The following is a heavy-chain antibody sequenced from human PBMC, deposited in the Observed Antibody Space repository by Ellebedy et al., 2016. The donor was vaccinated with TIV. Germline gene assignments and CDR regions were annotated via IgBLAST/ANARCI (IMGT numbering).Heavy chain of an antibody. Sequence: PGGSLRLSCVASGFTFSSYSLHWVRQAPGKGLEWVAVSSYDGNDSYYADSVKGRFTISRDSSKNTVYLQMSSLTSDDWAIYYCTRESPPLAHSGSGSSWFDSWGQGTLVTVSS. CDR2: SSYDGNDS. CDR1: GFTFSSYS. D-gene: IGHD3-10*01. J-gene: IGHJ5*01. CDR3: TRESPPLAHSGSGSSWFDS. V-gene: IGHV3-30*04.